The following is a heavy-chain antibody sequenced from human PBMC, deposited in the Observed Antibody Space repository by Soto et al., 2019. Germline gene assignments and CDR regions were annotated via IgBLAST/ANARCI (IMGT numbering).Heavy chain of an antibody. J-gene: IGHJ4*02. D-gene: IGHD3-3*01. CDR1: GFTFSSYA. Sequence: GGSLRLSCAASGFTFSSYAMSWVRQAPGKGLEWVSAISGSGGSTYYADSVKGRFTISRDNSKNTLYLQMNSLRAEDTAVYYCARVYDFWSGYHFDYWGQGTLVTVSS. CDR3: ARVYDFWSGYHFDY. V-gene: IGHV3-23*01. CDR2: ISGSGGST.